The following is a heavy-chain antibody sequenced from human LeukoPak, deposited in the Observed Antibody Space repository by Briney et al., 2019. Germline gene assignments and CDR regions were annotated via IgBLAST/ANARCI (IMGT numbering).Heavy chain of an antibody. V-gene: IGHV4-30-2*01. CDR1: GGSISSGGYY. Sequence: SETLSPTCTVSGGSISSGGYYWSWIRQPPGKGLEWIGYIYHSGSTYYNPSLKSRVTISVDRSKNQFSLKLSSVTAADTAVYYCARAPSRYSSGAFDIWGQGTMVTVSS. CDR2: IYHSGST. D-gene: IGHD6-19*01. J-gene: IGHJ3*02. CDR3: ARAPSRYSSGAFDI.